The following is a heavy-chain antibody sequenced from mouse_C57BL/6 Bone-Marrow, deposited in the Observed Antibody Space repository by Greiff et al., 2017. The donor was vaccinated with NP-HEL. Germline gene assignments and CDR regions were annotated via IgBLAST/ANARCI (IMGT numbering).Heavy chain of an antibody. V-gene: IGHV1-15*01. D-gene: IGHD2-1*01. CDR3: TRRGDYGNYVLFDY. CDR2: IDPETGGT. J-gene: IGHJ2*01. Sequence: VQLQQSGAELVRPGASVTLSCKASGYTFTDYEMHWVKQTPVHGLEWIGAIDPETGGTAYNQKFKGKAILTADKSSSTAYMELRSLTSEDSAVYYCTRRGDYGNYVLFDYWGQGTTLTVSP. CDR1: GYTFTDYE.